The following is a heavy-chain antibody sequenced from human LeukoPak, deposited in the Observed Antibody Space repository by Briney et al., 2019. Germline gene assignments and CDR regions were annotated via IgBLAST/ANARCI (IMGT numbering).Heavy chain of an antibody. D-gene: IGHD6-13*01. CDR1: GFTFSSYS. Sequence: PGGSLRLSCAASGFTFSSYSMNWVRQAPGKGLEWVSSISSSSSYIYYADSVKGRFTISRDNAKNSLYLQMNSLRAEDTTVYYCASGDSSSWYGRLHWFDPWGQGTLVTVSS. J-gene: IGHJ5*02. V-gene: IGHV3-21*01. CDR2: ISSSSSYI. CDR3: ASGDSSSWYGRLHWFDP.